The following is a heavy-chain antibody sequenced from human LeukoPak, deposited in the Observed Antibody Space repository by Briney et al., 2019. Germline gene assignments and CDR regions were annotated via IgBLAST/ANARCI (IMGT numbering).Heavy chain of an antibody. V-gene: IGHV3-23*01. Sequence: GGSLRLSCAASGFTFSSYAMSWVRQAPGKGLEWVSTPSGSGGSTYYADSVKGRFTISRDNSKNTLYLQMNSLRAEDTAVYYCARGTNYFDYWGQGTLVTVSS. CDR1: GFTFSSYA. CDR3: ARGTNYFDY. D-gene: IGHD3-16*01. J-gene: IGHJ4*02. CDR2: PSGSGGST.